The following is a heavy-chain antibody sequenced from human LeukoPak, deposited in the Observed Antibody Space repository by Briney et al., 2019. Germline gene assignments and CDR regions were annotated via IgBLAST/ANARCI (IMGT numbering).Heavy chain of an antibody. CDR2: INWNSGSI. CDR1: GFTFDDYA. Sequence: GGSLRLSCAASGFTFDDYAMHWVRQAPGKGLEWVSGINWNSGSIDYADSVKGRFTISRDNAKKSLYLQMNSLRTEDTALYYCEKGALYDILTGYYDYWGQGTLVTVSS. CDR3: EKGALYDILTGYYDY. V-gene: IGHV3-9*01. J-gene: IGHJ4*02. D-gene: IGHD3-9*01.